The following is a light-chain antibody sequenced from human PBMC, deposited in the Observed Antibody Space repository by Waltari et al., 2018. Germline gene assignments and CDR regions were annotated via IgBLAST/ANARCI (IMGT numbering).Light chain of an antibody. J-gene: IGKJ2*01. CDR2: WAS. V-gene: IGKV4-1*01. Sequence: DSVMTQSPRSLAPFLGEKATIICKSSQSVLHSSNHKNYLAWYQQKPGQPPKVLIYWASTRESGVPERFSGSGSGTDFYHRISALQAEDKAVYYFQQYYRSPPTFDQGTKLEIK. CDR1: QSVLHSSNHKNY. CDR3: QQYYRSPPT.